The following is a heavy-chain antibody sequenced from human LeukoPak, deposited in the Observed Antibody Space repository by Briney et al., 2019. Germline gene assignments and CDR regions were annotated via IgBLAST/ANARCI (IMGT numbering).Heavy chain of an antibody. CDR2: INPNSGDI. J-gene: IGHJ5*02. CDR3: ARVQYQLLFEGNWFDP. CDR1: GYTFTGYY. D-gene: IGHD2-2*01. Sequence: ASVKVSCKASGYTFTGYYIHWVRQAPGQGLEWMGWINPNSGDIHYAQKFQGRVTMTGDTSISTAYMDLNSLISDDTAVYYCARVQYQLLFEGNWFDPWGQGTLVTVSS. V-gene: IGHV1-2*02.